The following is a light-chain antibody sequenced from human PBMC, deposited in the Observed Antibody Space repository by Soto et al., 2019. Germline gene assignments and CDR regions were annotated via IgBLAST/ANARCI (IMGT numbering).Light chain of an antibody. CDR3: QQYSSRT. V-gene: IGKV1-5*01. CDR2: DAS. Sequence: DIQMTQSPSTLSASVGDRVTITCRASQSISSWLAWYQQKPGKAPKLLIYDASSLESGVPSRFSGSGSGTEFTLTISRLQPDDFATYYCQQYSSRTFGQGTKVEIK. J-gene: IGKJ1*01. CDR1: QSISSW.